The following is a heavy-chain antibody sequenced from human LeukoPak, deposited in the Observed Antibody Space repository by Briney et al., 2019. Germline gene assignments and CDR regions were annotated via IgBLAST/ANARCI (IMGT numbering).Heavy chain of an antibody. CDR1: GGSISSGGYS. CDR2: IYHSGST. CDR3: ARALYRYWYFDL. J-gene: IGHJ2*01. V-gene: IGHV4-30-2*01. D-gene: IGHD2-2*02. Sequence: PSETLSLTCAVSGGSISSGGYSWSWIRQPPGKGLEWIGYIYHSGSTYYNPSLKSRVTISVDRSKNQFSLKLSSVTAADTAVYYCARALYRYWYFDLWGRGTLVTVSS.